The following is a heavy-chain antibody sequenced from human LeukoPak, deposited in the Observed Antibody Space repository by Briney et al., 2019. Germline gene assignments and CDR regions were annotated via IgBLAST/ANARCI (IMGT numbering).Heavy chain of an antibody. Sequence: GRCLRLSCAASGFTFTSHAMNWVRQAPGKGLEWVSGISGSGDSTYYGDSVKGRFTISRDNSKTTVYLQMDSLRAEDTAVYYCARGRIGPDYWGQGTLVTVSS. CDR2: ISGSGDST. J-gene: IGHJ4*02. CDR3: ARGRIGPDY. CDR1: GFTFTSHA. D-gene: IGHD1-26*01. V-gene: IGHV3-23*01.